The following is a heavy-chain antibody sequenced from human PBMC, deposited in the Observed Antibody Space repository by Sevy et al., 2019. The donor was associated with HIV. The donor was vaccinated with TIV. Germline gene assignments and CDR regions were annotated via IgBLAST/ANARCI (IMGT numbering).Heavy chain of an antibody. V-gene: IGHV1-2*06. CDR3: ARAWYCSGGSCYSDAFDI. CDR1: GYTFTGYY. J-gene: IGHJ3*02. CDR2: INPNSGGT. Sequence: GASVKVSCKASGYTFTGYYMHWVRQAPGQGLEWMGRINPNSGGTNYAQKFQGRVTMTRDTSISTAYMELSRLRSDDTAVYYCARAWYCSGGSCYSDAFDIWGQGTMVTVSS. D-gene: IGHD2-15*01.